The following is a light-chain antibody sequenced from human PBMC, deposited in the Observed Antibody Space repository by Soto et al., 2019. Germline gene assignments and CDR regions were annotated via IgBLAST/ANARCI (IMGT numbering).Light chain of an antibody. J-gene: IGKJ4*01. V-gene: IGKV1-8*01. CDR1: QGISSY. CDR2: AAS. CDR3: QQSYSTPLT. Sequence: QSPSSLSASTGDRVTITCRASQGISSYLAWYQQKPGKAPKLLIYAASTLQSGVPSRFSGSGSGTDFTLTISSLQPEDFATYYCQQSYSTPLTFGGGTKVDIK.